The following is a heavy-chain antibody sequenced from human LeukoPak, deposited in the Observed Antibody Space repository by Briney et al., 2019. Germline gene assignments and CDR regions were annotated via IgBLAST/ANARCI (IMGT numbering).Heavy chain of an antibody. CDR3: ARGAGGGYDSSGYYYMDY. D-gene: IGHD3-22*01. Sequence: TGGSLRLSCAASGFTFSSYAMHWVRQAPGKGLEWVAVISYDGSNKYYADSVKGRFTISRDNSKNTLYLQMNSLRAEDTAVYYCARGAGGGYDSSGYYYMDYWGQGTLVTVSS. CDR2: ISYDGSNK. J-gene: IGHJ4*02. V-gene: IGHV3-30*04. CDR1: GFTFSSYA.